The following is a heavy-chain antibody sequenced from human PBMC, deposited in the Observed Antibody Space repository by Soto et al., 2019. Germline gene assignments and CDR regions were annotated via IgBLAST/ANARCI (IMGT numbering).Heavy chain of an antibody. CDR1: GGSISSYY. CDR3: ARLRSVNQLLSYIDY. J-gene: IGHJ4*02. D-gene: IGHD2-2*01. V-gene: IGHV4-59*08. CDR2: IYYSGST. Sequence: SETLSLTCTVSGGSISSYYWSWIRQPPGKGLEWIGYIYYSGSTNYNPSLKSRVTISVDTSKNQFSLKLSSVTAADTAVYYCARLRSVNQLLSYIDYWGQGTLVTVSS.